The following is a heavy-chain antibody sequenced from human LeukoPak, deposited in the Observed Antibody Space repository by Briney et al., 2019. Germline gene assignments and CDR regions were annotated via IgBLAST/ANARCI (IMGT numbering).Heavy chain of an antibody. V-gene: IGHV3-30*02. CDR3: AKGGTS. J-gene: IGHJ5*02. Sequence: PGGSLRLSCAASGFNFSNYDMHWVRQAPGKGLEWVAFIRYDGSDKYYADSVKGRFTISRDNSKNTLYLQMNSLRTEDTAVYYCAKGGTSWGQGTLVTVSS. CDR1: GFNFSNYD. CDR2: IRYDGSDK. D-gene: IGHD5-12*01.